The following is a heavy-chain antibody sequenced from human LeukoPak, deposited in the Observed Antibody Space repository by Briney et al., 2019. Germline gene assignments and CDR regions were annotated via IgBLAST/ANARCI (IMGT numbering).Heavy chain of an antibody. J-gene: IGHJ6*04. CDR3: AELGITMIGGV. Sequence: GGPLRLSCAASGFTFSIYGMNWVRQAPGKGLEWVSYISSSGSTIYYADSVKGRFTISRDNAKNSLYLQMNSLRAEDTAVYYCAELGITMIGGVWGKGTTVTISS. CDR1: GFTFSIYG. V-gene: IGHV3-48*04. D-gene: IGHD3-10*02. CDR2: ISSSGSTI.